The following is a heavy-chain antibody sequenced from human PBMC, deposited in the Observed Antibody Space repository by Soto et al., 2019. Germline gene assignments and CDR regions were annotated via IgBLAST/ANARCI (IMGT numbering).Heavy chain of an antibody. CDR2: ISYDGSNK. CDR3: AKDQELGWYTTATTLAY. V-gene: IGHV3-30*18. D-gene: IGHD6-19*01. CDR1: GFTFSSYG. J-gene: IGHJ4*02. Sequence: GGSLRLSCAASGFTFSSYGMHWVRQAPGKGLEWVAVISYDGSNKYYADSVKGRFTISRDNSKNTLYLQMNSLRAEDTAVYYCAKDQELGWYTTATTLAYWGQGTLVTVSS.